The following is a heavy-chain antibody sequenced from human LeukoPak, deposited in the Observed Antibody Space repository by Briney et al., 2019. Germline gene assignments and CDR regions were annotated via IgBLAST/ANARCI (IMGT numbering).Heavy chain of an antibody. V-gene: IGHV1-2*02. J-gene: IGHJ4*02. CDR1: GYAFTGYY. D-gene: IGHD1-26*01. CDR2: INPHSGGT. CDR3: ARVTSGSYARCFDY. Sequence: GASVKVSCKASGYAFTGYYIHWVRQAPGQGLEWMGWINPHSGGTNYAQKFQGGVTMTRDTSITTAYMELSSLRSDDTAVYYCARVTSGSYARCFDYWGQGTLVTVSS.